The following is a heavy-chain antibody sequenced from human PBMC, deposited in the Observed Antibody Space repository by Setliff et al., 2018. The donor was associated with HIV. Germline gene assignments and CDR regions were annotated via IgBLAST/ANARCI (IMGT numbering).Heavy chain of an antibody. D-gene: IGHD3-10*01. V-gene: IGHV4-39*01. CDR1: GGSFIGSSFQ. Sequence: SETLSLTCNVSGGSFIGSSFQSTWIRQAPGRGLEWIADIAYSGTTMYTNYNPSLESRVTVSEETSRPQFFLKLISVTAADTSVYYCARQEIFGLVRGVISWGQGTLVTVSS. J-gene: IGHJ5*02. CDR3: ARQEIFGLVRGVIS. CDR2: IAYSGTTMYT.